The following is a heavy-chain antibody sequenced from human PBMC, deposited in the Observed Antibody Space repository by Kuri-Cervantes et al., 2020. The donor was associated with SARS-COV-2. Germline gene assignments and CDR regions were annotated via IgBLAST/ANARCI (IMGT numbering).Heavy chain of an antibody. D-gene: IGHD2-2*01. V-gene: IGHV4-38-2*01. J-gene: IGHJ3*01. CDR3: SRSRVPAAAAL. CDR2: IFHSGTT. CDR1: LYSISSGYY. Sequence: GSLRLSCAVSLYSISSGYYWDWIRQSPGKGPEWIGSIFHSGTTYYNPSLRSRVYISLDTSKNQFFLNVTSVTAADTAVYYCSRSRVPAAAALWGQGTMVTVS.